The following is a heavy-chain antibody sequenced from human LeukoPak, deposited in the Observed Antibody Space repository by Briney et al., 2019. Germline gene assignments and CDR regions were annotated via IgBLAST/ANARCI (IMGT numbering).Heavy chain of an antibody. CDR3: ARGNQYQLDAFDI. V-gene: IGHV3-74*01. CDR1: GFTFSSSW. CDR2: INGDGSTS. D-gene: IGHD2-2*01. J-gene: IGHJ3*02. Sequence: WGSLRLSCAASGFTFSSSWMHWVRQAPGKGLVWVSRINGDGSTSIYADSVRGRVTISRDNARNTLYLQMNSLRAEDTAVYYCARGNQYQLDAFDIWGQGTMVTVSS.